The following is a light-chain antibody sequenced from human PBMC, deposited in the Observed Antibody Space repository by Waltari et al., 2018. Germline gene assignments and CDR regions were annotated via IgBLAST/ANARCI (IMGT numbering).Light chain of an antibody. J-gene: IGKJ1*01. V-gene: IGKV3-15*01. CDR1: PSISSN. Sequence: DIVLTQSTATLYLSRGERASLSCRASPSISSNLARYQQKPGQAPRLLFDGASTRATGIPARFSGSGSVTEFTLTINSMQSEDFAVYYCQQYNNWPLLFGQGTKVEIK. CDR3: QQYNNWPLL. CDR2: GAS.